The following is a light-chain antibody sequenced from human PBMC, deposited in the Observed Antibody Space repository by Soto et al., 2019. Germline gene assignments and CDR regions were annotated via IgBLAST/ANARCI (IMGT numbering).Light chain of an antibody. V-gene: IGLV2-14*01. CDR2: DVS. CDR3: CSYTTSNTRQIV. J-gene: IGLJ1*01. CDR1: SSDVGGYNY. Sequence: QSGLTQPAPVSGSPGQSITISCTGTSSDVGGYNYVSWYQQHPGKAPKFMIYDVSNRPSGVSNRFSGSKSGNTASLTISGLQAEDEADYSCCSYTTSNTRQIVFGTGTKVTVL.